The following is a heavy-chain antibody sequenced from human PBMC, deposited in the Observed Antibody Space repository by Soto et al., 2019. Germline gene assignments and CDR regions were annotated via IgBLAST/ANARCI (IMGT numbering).Heavy chain of an antibody. J-gene: IGHJ4*02. CDR3: AKDRPEYYYGSGSYYKY. Sequence: EVQLFESGGGLVQPGGSLRLSCAASGFTFRSYAMSWVRQAPGKVLEWVSAISGSGGSTYYADSVKGRFTISRDNSKNTLYLQMNSLRAEDTAVYYCAKDRPEYYYGSGSYYKYWGQGTLVTVSS. CDR2: ISGSGGST. V-gene: IGHV3-23*01. CDR1: GFTFRSYA. D-gene: IGHD3-10*01.